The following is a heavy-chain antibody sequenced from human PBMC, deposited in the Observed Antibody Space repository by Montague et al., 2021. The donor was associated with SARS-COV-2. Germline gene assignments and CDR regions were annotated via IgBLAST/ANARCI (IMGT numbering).Heavy chain of an antibody. CDR2: IFHTEAT. CDR1: GDSVSSSYW. D-gene: IGHD2-21*01. Sequence: SETLSLTCTVSGDSVSSSYWGSWVRQAPGKGLEWIGEIFHTEATNYNPSLKSRVIISLDKSKNQFSLNLNSVTAADTAVYFCASALAHFDYWGQGTLVTVSS. V-gene: IGHV4-4*02. J-gene: IGHJ4*02. CDR3: ASALAHFDY.